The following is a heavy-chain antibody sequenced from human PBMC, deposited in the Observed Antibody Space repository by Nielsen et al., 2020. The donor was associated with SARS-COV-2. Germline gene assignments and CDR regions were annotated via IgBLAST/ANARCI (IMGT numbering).Heavy chain of an antibody. Sequence: GGSLRLSCAASGFTFSNAWMSWVRQAPGKGLEWVGRIKSKTDGGTTDYAAPVKGRFTISRDDSKNTLYLQMNSLKTEDTAVYYCTSDRIYSLWFGALDYWGQGTLVTVSS. CDR3: TSDRIYSLWFGALDY. CDR1: GFTFSNAW. D-gene: IGHD3-10*01. J-gene: IGHJ4*02. CDR2: IKSKTDGGTT. V-gene: IGHV3-15*01.